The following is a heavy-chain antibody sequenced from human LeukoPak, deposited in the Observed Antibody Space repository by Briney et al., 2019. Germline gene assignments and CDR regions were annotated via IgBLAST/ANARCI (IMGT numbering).Heavy chain of an antibody. CDR3: ARGYGSGSYFSSGVDY. CDR1: GFTFSSYW. J-gene: IGHJ4*02. Sequence: GGSLRLSCAASGFTFSSYWMSWVRRAPGKGLEWVANIKQDGSEKYYVDSVKGRFTISRDNAKNSLYLQMNSLRAEDTAVYYCARGYGSGSYFSSGVDYWGQGTLVTVSS. V-gene: IGHV3-7*03. CDR2: IKQDGSEK. D-gene: IGHD3-10*01.